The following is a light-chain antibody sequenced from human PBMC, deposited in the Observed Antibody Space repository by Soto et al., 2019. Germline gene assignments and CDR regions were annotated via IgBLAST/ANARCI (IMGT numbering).Light chain of an antibody. Sequence: EIVLPQSPGTLSLSPGARATLSGRASQSVRSSYLAWYQQKPGQAPRLLIYGASSRATGIPDRFSGSGSGTDFTLTISRLEPEDFAAYYCQQYGSSPRTVGQGTKVDIK. CDR3: QQYGSSPRT. V-gene: IGKV3-20*01. CDR1: QSVRSSY. J-gene: IGKJ1*01. CDR2: GAS.